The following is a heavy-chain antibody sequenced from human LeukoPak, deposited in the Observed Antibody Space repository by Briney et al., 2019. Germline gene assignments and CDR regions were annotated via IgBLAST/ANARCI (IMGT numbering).Heavy chain of an antibody. CDR1: GGSISSYY. CDR2: IYYTGNT. V-gene: IGHV4-59*01. D-gene: IGHD4-11*01. Sequence: PSETLSLTCTVSGGSISSYYWSWIRQPPGKGLEWIGYIYYTGNTNYSPSLESRVTISVDTSKKQLSLKLRSVTAADTAVYYCAREDSNRYLDLWGRGTLLTVSS. J-gene: IGHJ2*01. CDR3: AREDSNRYLDL.